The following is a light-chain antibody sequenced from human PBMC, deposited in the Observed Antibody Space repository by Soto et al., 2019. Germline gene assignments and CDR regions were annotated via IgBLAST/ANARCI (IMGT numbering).Light chain of an antibody. Sequence: EIVLTQSPGTLSLSPGERATLSCRASQSVSRNYLAWYQQKPGQPPRLLIYDASKRATGIPLRFSGSGSGTDFTLTIRRLEPEDFAVYYCQQFSSPLYSFGQGTKVEIK. V-gene: IGKV3-20*01. CDR1: QSVSRNY. CDR2: DAS. J-gene: IGKJ2*03. CDR3: QQFSSPLYS.